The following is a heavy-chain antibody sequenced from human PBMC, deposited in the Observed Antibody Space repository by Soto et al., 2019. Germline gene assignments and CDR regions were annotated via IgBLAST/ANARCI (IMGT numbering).Heavy chain of an antibody. Sequence: SVKVSWRAYGGPVRSYAISLVRQAPGQGLEWMGGIIPIFGTANYAQKFQGRVTITADEATSTAYMELSSLRSEDTAVYYCGRVGTTYYDYCGMDVWGQGTTVTVYS. CDR2: IIPIFGTA. V-gene: IGHV1-69*13. J-gene: IGHJ6*01. CDR1: GGPVRSYA. D-gene: IGHD1-1*01. CDR3: GRVGTTYYDYCGMDV.